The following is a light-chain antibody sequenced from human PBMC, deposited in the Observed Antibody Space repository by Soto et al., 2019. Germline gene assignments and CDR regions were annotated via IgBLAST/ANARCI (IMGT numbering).Light chain of an antibody. CDR2: DAS. Sequence: DIQITQSPSSLSASVGERVTITCQASQDIGNYLTWYQHKPGKPPKFLIYDASTLETGVPSRFSGSGSGTDFTFNISSLQPEDAATYFCQQYHNLPMYTFGPGTRLEI. CDR1: QDIGNY. V-gene: IGKV1-33*01. J-gene: IGKJ2*01. CDR3: QQYHNLPMYT.